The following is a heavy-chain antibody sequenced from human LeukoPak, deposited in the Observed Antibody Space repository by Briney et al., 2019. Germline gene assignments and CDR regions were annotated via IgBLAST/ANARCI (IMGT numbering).Heavy chain of an antibody. CDR3: ARGPYDSSGYYYVY. CDR2: INSDGSST. CDR1: GFTFSSYW. Sequence: PGGSLRLSCAASGFTFSSYWMHWVRQAPGKGLVWVSRINSDGSSTSYADSVKGRFTISRDNAKNTLYLQMNSLRAEDTAVYYCARGPYDSSGYYYVYWGQGTLVTVSS. J-gene: IGHJ4*02. V-gene: IGHV3-74*01. D-gene: IGHD3-22*01.